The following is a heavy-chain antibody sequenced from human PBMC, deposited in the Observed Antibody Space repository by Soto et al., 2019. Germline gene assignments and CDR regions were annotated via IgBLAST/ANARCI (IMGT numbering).Heavy chain of an antibody. CDR3: ASQARSTGNAYYHYGMDV. Sequence: ASVKVSCKASGYTLTSYYLHWVRQAPGQGLEWMGVINPTGGSTSYAQKFQGRVTMTRDTSTSTVYMELSSVRSEDTAVYYCASQARSTGNAYYHYGMDVWGQGTTVTVSS. CDR2: INPTGGST. D-gene: IGHD1-26*01. CDR1: GYTLTSYY. V-gene: IGHV1-46*01. J-gene: IGHJ6*02.